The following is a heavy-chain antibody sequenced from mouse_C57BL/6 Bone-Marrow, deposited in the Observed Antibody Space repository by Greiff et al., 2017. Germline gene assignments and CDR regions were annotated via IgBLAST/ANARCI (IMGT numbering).Heavy chain of an antibody. J-gene: IGHJ3*01. Sequence: DVQLVESGGDLVKPGGSLKLSCAASGFTFSSYGMSWVRQTPDKRLEWVATISSGGSYTYYPDSVKGRFTISRDNAKNTLYLQMSSRKSEDTAMYYCASSSWAWFAYWGQGTLVTVSA. CDR1: GFTFSSYG. CDR3: ASSSWAWFAY. D-gene: IGHD1-1*01. CDR2: ISSGGSYT. V-gene: IGHV5-6*01.